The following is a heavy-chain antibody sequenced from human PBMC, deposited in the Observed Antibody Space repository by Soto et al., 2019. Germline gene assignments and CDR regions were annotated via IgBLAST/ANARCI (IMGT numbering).Heavy chain of an antibody. V-gene: IGHV3-23*01. CDR3: ATEMGATQGPFDN. D-gene: IGHD1-26*01. CDR2: LSNTGRRT. Sequence: GGSLRLSCVVSVFPFGANAMSWVRQAPGKGLEWVSGLSNTGRRTSYADSVKGRFNISRDNSEKTVYLQMKSLRVEDTAVYYCATEMGATQGPFDNWGQGTLVTVSS. J-gene: IGHJ4*02. CDR1: VFPFGANA.